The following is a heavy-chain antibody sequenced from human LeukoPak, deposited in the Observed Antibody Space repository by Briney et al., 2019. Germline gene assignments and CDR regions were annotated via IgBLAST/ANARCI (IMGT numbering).Heavy chain of an antibody. D-gene: IGHD2-15*01. Sequence: ASVKVSCKAFGYTFTSNYMHWVRQAPGQGPEWMGVISPSGGSTTYAQKFQGRVTLTRDMSTSTDYLELSSLRSEDTAVYYCARGLGHCSGGSCYGYWGQGTLVTVSS. CDR2: ISPSGGST. CDR1: GYTFTSNY. V-gene: IGHV1-46*01. CDR3: ARGLGHCSGGSCYGY. J-gene: IGHJ4*02.